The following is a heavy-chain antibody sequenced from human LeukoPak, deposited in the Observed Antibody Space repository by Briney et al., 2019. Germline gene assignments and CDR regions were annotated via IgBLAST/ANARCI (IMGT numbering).Heavy chain of an antibody. V-gene: IGHV1-69*05. J-gene: IGHJ4*02. CDR1: GGTFSSYA. D-gene: IGHD2-2*01. CDR2: IIPIFGTA. CDR3: AIVVPAAPYFDY. Sequence: SVKVSCKASGGTFSSYAISWVRQAPGQGLEWMGGIIPIFGTANYAQKFQGRVTITTGESTSTAYMELSSLRSEDTAVYYCAIVVPAAPYFDYWGQGTLVTVSS.